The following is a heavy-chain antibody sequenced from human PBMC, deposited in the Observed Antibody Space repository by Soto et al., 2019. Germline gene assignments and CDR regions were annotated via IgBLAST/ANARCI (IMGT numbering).Heavy chain of an antibody. D-gene: IGHD1-1*01. V-gene: IGHV3-53*01. CDR2: LYDVDGS. CDR3: ATWHEREHAYDV. J-gene: IGHJ3*01. CDR1: GLTISGKKY. Sequence: GGSLRLSCAAFGLTISGKKYVAWVRQAPGKGLEWVSGLYDVDGSFYADSVRGRFTTSSDSSKTTVYLQMNDLRPDDTAVYYCATWHEREHAYDVWGQGTTVTVSS.